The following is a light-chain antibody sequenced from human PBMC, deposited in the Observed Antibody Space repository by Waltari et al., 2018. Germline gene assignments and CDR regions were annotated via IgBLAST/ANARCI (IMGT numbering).Light chain of an antibody. Sequence: TGRASESRKNNLAWYQQQPGKAPKVLVHKASRVESGVPSRFSGSGYGTEFTLTISSLEPDDFATYYCHQYNTLPLTFGGGTKVEIK. J-gene: IGKJ4*01. V-gene: IGKV1-5*03. CDR3: HQYNTLPLT. CDR2: KAS. CDR1: ESRKNN.